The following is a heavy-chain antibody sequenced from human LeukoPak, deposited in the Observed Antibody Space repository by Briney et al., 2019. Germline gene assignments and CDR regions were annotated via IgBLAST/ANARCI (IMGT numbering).Heavy chain of an antibody. CDR2: IIPILGIA. Sequence: GASVKVSCKASGGTFSSYTISWVRQAPGQGLEWMGRIIPILGIANYAQKFQGRVTITADKSTSTAYMELSSLRSEDTAVYYCASHSSGWQRRYFQHWGQGTLVTVSS. J-gene: IGHJ1*01. V-gene: IGHV1-69*02. D-gene: IGHD6-19*01. CDR1: GGTFSSYT. CDR3: ASHSSGWQRRYFQH.